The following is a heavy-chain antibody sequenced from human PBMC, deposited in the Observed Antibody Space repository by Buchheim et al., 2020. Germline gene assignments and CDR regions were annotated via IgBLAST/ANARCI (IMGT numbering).Heavy chain of an antibody. Sequence: EVQLVESGGGLVQPGGSLRLSCAASGFTFSSYWMSWVRQAPGKGLEWVANIKQDGSEKYYVDSVKGRFTISRDNAKNSLYLQMNSLRAEDTAVYYCARDMGNLERRRGGFYYYGMDVWGQGTT. CDR2: IKQDGSEK. J-gene: IGHJ6*02. CDR1: GFTFSSYW. CDR3: ARDMGNLERRRGGFYYYGMDV. V-gene: IGHV3-7*01. D-gene: IGHD1-1*01.